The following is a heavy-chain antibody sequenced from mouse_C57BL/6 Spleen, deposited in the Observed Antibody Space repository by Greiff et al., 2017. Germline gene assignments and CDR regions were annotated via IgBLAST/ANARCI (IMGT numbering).Heavy chain of an antibody. Sequence: VQLQQSGPELVKPGASVKISCKASGYTFTDYYMNWVKQSHGKSLEWIGDINPNNGGTSYNQKFKGKATLTVDKSSSTAYMELRSLTSEDSAVYYCARVDYDDYAMDYWGQGTSVTVSS. J-gene: IGHJ4*01. CDR1: GYTFTDYY. CDR3: ARVDYDDYAMDY. D-gene: IGHD2-4*01. CDR2: INPNNGGT. V-gene: IGHV1-26*01.